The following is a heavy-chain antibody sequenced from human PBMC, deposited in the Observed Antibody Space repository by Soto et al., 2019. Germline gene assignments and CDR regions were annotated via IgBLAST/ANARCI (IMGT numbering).Heavy chain of an antibody. CDR2: IYYSGST. D-gene: IGHD2-2*01. CDR1: GGSISSGDYY. J-gene: IGHJ3*01. V-gene: IGHV4-30-4*01. Sequence: QVQLQESGPGLVKPSQTLSLTCTVSGGSISSGDYYWNWIRQPPGKGLEWIGSIYYSGSTYNSPAREARVTISVGTAKNQFSRKLSSVTAAHTVVYYWVRGDPGACSSIRCSDALYLWGRGTMVAFSS. CDR3: VRGDPGACSSIRCSDALYL.